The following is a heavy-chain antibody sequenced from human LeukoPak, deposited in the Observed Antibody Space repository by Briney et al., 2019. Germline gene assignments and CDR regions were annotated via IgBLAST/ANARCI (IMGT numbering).Heavy chain of an antibody. Sequence: GGSLRLSCAASGFTVSSNYMSWVRQAPGKGLEWVSVIYSGGSTYYADTVKGRFTISRDNSKNTLYLQMNSLRAEDTAVYYCAREKGSWAWYYYGMDVGGQGTTVTVSS. CDR1: GFTVSSNY. CDR2: IYSGGST. D-gene: IGHD6-13*01. CDR3: AREKGSWAWYYYGMDV. J-gene: IGHJ6*02. V-gene: IGHV3-53*01.